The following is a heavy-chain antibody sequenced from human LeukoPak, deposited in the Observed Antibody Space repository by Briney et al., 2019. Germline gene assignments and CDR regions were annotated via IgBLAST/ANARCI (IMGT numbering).Heavy chain of an antibody. CDR2: ITSDNTV. D-gene: IGHD5/OR15-5a*01. V-gene: IGHV3-11*01. Sequence: GGSLRLSCAASGFIFSDYYMSWIRQAPGKGLEWVSYITSDNTVYYADSVKGRFTISRDYPKNSIYLQMNSLRYEDTAFYYCARVVSSRSAVGFGPWGQGTLVTVSS. CDR3: ARVVSSRSAVGFGP. J-gene: IGHJ5*02. CDR1: GFIFSDYY.